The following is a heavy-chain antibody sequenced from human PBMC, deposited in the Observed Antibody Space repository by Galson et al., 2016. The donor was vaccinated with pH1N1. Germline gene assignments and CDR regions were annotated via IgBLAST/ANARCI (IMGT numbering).Heavy chain of an antibody. CDR2: IIPIFGTP. CDR3: ASHSLRDGYNLYYFDY. D-gene: IGHD5-24*01. CDR1: GGTFSFYS. Sequence: SVKVSCKASGGTFSFYSFSWLRQAPGQGLEWMGGIIPIFGTPNYAQKFQGRVPITADESSSTAYMELSSLRSEDTAVYYCASHSLRDGYNLYYFDYWGQGTLVTVSS. V-gene: IGHV1-69*13. J-gene: IGHJ4*02.